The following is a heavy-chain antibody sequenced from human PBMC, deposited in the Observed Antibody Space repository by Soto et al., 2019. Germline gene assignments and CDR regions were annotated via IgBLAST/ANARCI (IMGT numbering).Heavy chain of an antibody. Sequence: GESLKISCKGSGYSFTSYWIGWVRQMPGKGLEWMGIIYPGDSDTRYSPSFQGQVTISRDNSKNTLYLQMNSLRAEDTAVYYCAKRPHVDIVATELCFDYWGQGTLVTVSS. CDR3: AKRPHVDIVATELCFDY. V-gene: IGHV5-51*01. CDR2: IYPGDSDT. J-gene: IGHJ4*02. CDR1: GYSFTSYW. D-gene: IGHD5-12*01.